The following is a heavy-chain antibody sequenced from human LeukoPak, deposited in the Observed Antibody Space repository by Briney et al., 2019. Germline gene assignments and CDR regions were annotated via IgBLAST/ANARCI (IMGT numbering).Heavy chain of an antibody. D-gene: IGHD3-22*01. Sequence: GGSLRLSCAASAFTFSNHWMTWVRQAPGKGLEWVANINQDGSEKYYVDSVKGRFTISRDNAKNSLFLQMIALRAEDTAVYYCARGPFVVIGAPDLWGQGTLVTVSS. CDR1: AFTFSNHW. J-gene: IGHJ5*02. CDR3: ARGPFVVIGAPDL. V-gene: IGHV3-7*01. CDR2: INQDGSEK.